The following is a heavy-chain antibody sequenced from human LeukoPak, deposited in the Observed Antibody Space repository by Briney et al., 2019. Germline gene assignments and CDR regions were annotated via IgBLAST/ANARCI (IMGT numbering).Heavy chain of an antibody. D-gene: IGHD3-9*01. CDR1: GYSFTSYW. V-gene: IGHV5-51*01. Sequence: GESLKISCKGSGYSFTSYWIGWVRQMPGKGLEWMGVIYPGDSDTRYSPSFQGQVTISADKSISTAHLQWSSLKASDTAMYYCARSGRYFDWSATSGMDVWGQGTTVTVSS. J-gene: IGHJ6*02. CDR3: ARSGRYFDWSATSGMDV. CDR2: IYPGDSDT.